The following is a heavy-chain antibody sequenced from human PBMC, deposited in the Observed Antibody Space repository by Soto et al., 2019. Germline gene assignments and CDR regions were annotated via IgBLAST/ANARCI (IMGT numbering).Heavy chain of an antibody. V-gene: IGHV4-59*01. CDR1: GGSISSYY. CDR2: IYYTGST. J-gene: IGHJ3*01. Sequence: SETLSLTCTVSGGSISSYYWTWVRQPPGKGLEYIGYIYYTGSTNYNPSLKSRVTISLDTSKNQFSLKLSSVTAADTAVYYCAGAQPAFDVWGQGTMVTVSS. CDR3: AGAQPAFDV.